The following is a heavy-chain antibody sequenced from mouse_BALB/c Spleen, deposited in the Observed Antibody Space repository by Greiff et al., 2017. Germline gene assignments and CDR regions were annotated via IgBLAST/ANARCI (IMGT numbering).Heavy chain of an antibody. CDR2: SRNKANDYTT. J-gene: IGHJ1*01. V-gene: IGHV7-1*02. CDR3: ARDAQIHYYGYGDFDV. CDR1: GFTFSDFY. Sequence: EVKLMESGGGLVQPGGSLRLSCATSGFTFSDFYMEWVRQPPGKRLEWIAASRNKANDYTTEYSASVKGQFIVSRDTSQSILYLQMNALRAEDTAIYYCARDAQIHYYGYGDFDVWGEGTTVTVSS. D-gene: IGHD1-2*01.